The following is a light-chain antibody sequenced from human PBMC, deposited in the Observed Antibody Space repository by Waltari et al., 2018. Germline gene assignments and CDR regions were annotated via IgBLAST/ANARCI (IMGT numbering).Light chain of an antibody. V-gene: IGKV1-33*01. J-gene: IGKJ5*01. CDR2: DAS. Sequence: HITQSPSSLSASVGARVTITCKASQDISNYLNWYQQKPGKAPNLLIYDASNLETGVPVRFSGSGSGTDFTLTISSLQPDDIATYYCQQDDNLPITFGQGTRLEIK. CDR3: QQDDNLPIT. CDR1: QDISNY.